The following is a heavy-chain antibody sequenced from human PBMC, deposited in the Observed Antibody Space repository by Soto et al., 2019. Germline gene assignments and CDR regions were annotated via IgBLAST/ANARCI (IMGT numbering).Heavy chain of an antibody. V-gene: IGHV6-1*01. Sequence: PSQTLSLTCAISGDSVSSNSAAWNWIRQSPSRGLEWLGRTYYRSKWYNDYAVSVKSRITINPDTSKNQFSLQLNSVTPEDTAVYYCARDYFLTGPEKSTGTHYAYYGIDVCGQGTTVNVSS. D-gene: IGHD1-1*01. CDR1: GDSVSSNSAA. CDR3: ARDYFLTGPEKSTGTHYAYYGIDV. J-gene: IGHJ6*02. CDR2: TYYRSKWYN.